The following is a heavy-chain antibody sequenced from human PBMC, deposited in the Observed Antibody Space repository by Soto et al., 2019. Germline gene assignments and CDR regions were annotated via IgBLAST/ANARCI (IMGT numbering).Heavy chain of an antibody. CDR2: ISSSSDTI. J-gene: IGHJ2*01. CDR3: ARDGWGSNWYFDL. V-gene: IGHV3-48*02. CDR1: GFTFSSYT. Sequence: PGGSLRLSCVASGFTFSSYTMNWVRQAPGKGLEWISYISSSSDTIYYADSVKGRFTVSRDNDKNSMYLQMSSLSDDDTAVYYCARDGWGSNWYFDLWGRGTLVTVSS. D-gene: IGHD3-16*01.